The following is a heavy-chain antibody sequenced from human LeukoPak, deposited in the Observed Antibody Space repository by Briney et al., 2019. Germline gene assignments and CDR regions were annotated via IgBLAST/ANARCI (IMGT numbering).Heavy chain of an antibody. D-gene: IGHD5-24*01. CDR1: GFTFSGHW. J-gene: IGHJ4*02. CDR3: ARARWYSSDY. Sequence: GGSLRLSCAASGFTFSGHWMFWVRQAPGKGLVWVSSTNSDGSSTGYTDSVKGRFTVSRDNAKNTLYLQMNSLRAEDTAAYYCARARWYSSDYWGQGTLVTVSS. V-gene: IGHV3-74*01. CDR2: TNSDGSST.